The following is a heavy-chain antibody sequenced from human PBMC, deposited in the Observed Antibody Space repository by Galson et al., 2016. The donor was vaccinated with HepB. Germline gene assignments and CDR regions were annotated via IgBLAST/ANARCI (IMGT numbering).Heavy chain of an antibody. CDR2: ISTASNT. J-gene: IGHJ4*02. D-gene: IGHD3-10*01. CDR3: ANYLGYGSGRPGYFHS. V-gene: IGHV3-23*01. Sequence: LRLSCAASGFTFSSYAMSWVRQAPGKGLEWVSVISTASNTYYTDSVKGRFTISRDNSKTTLYLEMNSLRVEDTAVYFCANYLGYGSGRPGYFHSWGQGTLVTVSP. CDR1: GFTFSSYA.